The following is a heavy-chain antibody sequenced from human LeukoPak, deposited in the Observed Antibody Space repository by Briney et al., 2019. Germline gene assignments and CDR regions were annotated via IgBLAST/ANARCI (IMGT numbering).Heavy chain of an antibody. J-gene: IGHJ5*02. CDR3: ARGRLGPNWFDP. Sequence: GASVKVSCKASGGTFSSYAIRWVRQAPGQGLEWMGRIIPILGIANYAQKFQGRVTITADKSTSTAYMELSSLRSEDTAVYYCARGRLGPNWFDPWGQGTLVTVSS. V-gene: IGHV1-69*04. CDR1: GGTFSSYA. D-gene: IGHD3-22*01. CDR2: IIPILGIA.